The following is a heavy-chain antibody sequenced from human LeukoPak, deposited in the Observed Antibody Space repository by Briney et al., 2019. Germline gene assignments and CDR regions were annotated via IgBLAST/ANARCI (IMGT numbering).Heavy chain of an antibody. J-gene: IGHJ4*02. V-gene: IGHV3-30*04. Sequence: GSLRLSFEPSGLVLSSNSMHCARQAPGKGLEWVAVISYDGSNKYYADSVKGRFTISRDNSKNTLYLQMNSLRAEDTAVYYCARESSPYYYGSGSHDYWGQGTLVTVSS. CDR2: ISYDGSNK. CDR1: GLVLSSNS. D-gene: IGHD3-10*01. CDR3: ARESSPYYYGSGSHDY.